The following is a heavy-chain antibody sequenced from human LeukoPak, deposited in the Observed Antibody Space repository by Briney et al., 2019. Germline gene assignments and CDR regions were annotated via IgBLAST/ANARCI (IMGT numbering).Heavy chain of an antibody. Sequence: GGSLRLSCAASGFTFSDYNMSWIRQAPGKGLEWVAYITSSGNDIYYADSVKGRFTISRDNAKNALFLRMNSLRVEDTATYYCASDIVATSGDFWGQGTLVSVSS. V-gene: IGHV3-11*01. D-gene: IGHD5-12*01. CDR1: GFTFSDYN. CDR2: ITSSGNDI. J-gene: IGHJ4*02. CDR3: ASDIVATSGDF.